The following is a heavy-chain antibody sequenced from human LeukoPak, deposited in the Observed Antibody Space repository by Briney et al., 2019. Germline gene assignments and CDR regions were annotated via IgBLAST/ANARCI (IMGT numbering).Heavy chain of an antibody. CDR3: ARASYSYDINGWVPFDY. CDR2: IYYSGSP. D-gene: IGHD3-22*01. CDR1: GGSISSSSYY. Sequence: NASETLSLTCTVSGGSISSSSYYWGWIRQPPGKGLEWIGSIYYSGSPYYNPSLKSRVTISVDTSKKQFSLKLSSVTAADTAVYYCARASYSYDINGWVPFDYWGQGTLVTVSS. J-gene: IGHJ4*02. V-gene: IGHV4-39*01.